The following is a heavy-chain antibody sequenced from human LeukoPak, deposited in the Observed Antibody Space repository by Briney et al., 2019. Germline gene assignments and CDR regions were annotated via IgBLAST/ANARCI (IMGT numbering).Heavy chain of an antibody. J-gene: IGHJ3*02. CDR3: AREPRRRIAVAGTSDAFDI. Sequence: GRSLRLSCAASGFTLSSYEMNWVRQAPGKGLEWVSYISSSGSTIYYADSVKGRFTISRDNAKNSLYLQLNSLRAEDTAVYYCAREPRRRIAVAGTSDAFDIWGQGTMVTVSS. CDR1: GFTLSSYE. D-gene: IGHD6-19*01. V-gene: IGHV3-48*03. CDR2: ISSSGSTI.